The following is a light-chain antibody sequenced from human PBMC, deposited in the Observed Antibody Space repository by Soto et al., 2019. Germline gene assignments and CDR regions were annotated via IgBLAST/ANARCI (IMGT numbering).Light chain of an antibody. CDR2: DAS. Sequence: EIVLTQSPATLSLSPGERATLSCRASQSVGRFLAWYQQKPGQAPRLLIYDASNRATGIPARLSGSGSGTDFTLTISSLEPEDFAVYYCQQRSDWPLTFGGGTKVDVK. J-gene: IGKJ4*01. V-gene: IGKV3-11*01. CDR1: QSVGRF. CDR3: QQRSDWPLT.